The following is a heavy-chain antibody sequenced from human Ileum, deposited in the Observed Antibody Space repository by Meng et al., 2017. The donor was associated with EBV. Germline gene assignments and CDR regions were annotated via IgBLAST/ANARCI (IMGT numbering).Heavy chain of an antibody. Sequence: VRSGAKFKKPGSSVNVSCQASGYTCTNYTISWFLQATGQGLEWMGWMNPKTGTAHYAQKFQGRVSMTRDTSITTAYMELSSLTSEDTAAYYCVRTLERGDYWGQGTLVTVSS. CDR3: VRTLERGDY. V-gene: IGHV1-8*01. CDR1: GYTCTNYT. J-gene: IGHJ4*02. D-gene: IGHD5-24*01. CDR2: MNPKTGTA.